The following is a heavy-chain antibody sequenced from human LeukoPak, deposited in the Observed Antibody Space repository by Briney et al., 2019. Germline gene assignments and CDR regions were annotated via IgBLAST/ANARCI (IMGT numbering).Heavy chain of an antibody. Sequence: SQTLSLTCAISGDSVSSNSVTWNWIRQSPSRGLEWLGRTYYRSTWYNDYAVSVRGRITVNPDTPKNQFSLHLNSVTPEDTAVYYCARRLTQYDCFDPWGQGILVTVSS. V-gene: IGHV6-1*01. D-gene: IGHD2-2*01. CDR2: TYYRSTWYN. CDR1: GDSVSSNSVT. J-gene: IGHJ5*02. CDR3: ARRLTQYDCFDP.